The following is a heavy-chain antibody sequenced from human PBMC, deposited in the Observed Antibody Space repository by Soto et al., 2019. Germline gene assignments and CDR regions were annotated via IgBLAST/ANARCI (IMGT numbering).Heavy chain of an antibody. Sequence: QVQLVQSGAEVKKPGASVKVSCKASGYTFTKFGISWVRQAPGQGLEWLGWPSTYREDRNYAQRVQDRVSMTTDTSTSTAYMELRTLISDDTAVYYCARISLGPAPTDAFDIWGQGTMVTVSS. CDR3: ARISLGPAPTDAFDI. J-gene: IGHJ3*02. V-gene: IGHV1-18*01. D-gene: IGHD1-26*01. CDR2: PSTYREDR. CDR1: GYTFTKFG.